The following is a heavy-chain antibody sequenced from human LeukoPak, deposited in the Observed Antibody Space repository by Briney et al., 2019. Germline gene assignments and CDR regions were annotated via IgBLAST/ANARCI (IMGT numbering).Heavy chain of an antibody. V-gene: IGHV3-30-3*01. CDR3: ARDRYGGNFEYYYYYYMDV. CDR1: GFTFSNAW. CDR2: ISYDGSNK. D-gene: IGHD4-23*01. J-gene: IGHJ6*03. Sequence: GGSLRLSCAASGFTFSNAWMSWVRQAPGKGLEWVAVISYDGSNKYYADSMKGRFTISRDNSKNTLYLQMNSLRAEDTAVYYCARDRYGGNFEYYYYYYMDVWGKGTTVTVSS.